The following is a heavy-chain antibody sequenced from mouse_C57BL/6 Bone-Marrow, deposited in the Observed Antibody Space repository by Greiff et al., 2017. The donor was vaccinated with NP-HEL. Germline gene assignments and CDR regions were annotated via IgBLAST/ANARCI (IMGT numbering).Heavy chain of an antibody. V-gene: IGHV1-80*01. D-gene: IGHD1-1*01. CDR3: ARNHYGSSPAWFAY. J-gene: IGHJ3*01. CDR2: IYPGDGDT. CDR1: GYAFSSYW. Sequence: VQLQESGAELVKPGASVKISCKASGYAFSSYWMNWVKQRPGKGLEWIGQIYPGDGDTNYNGKFKGKATLTADKSSSTAYMQLSSLTSEDSAFYFCARNHYGSSPAWFAYWGQGTLVTVSA.